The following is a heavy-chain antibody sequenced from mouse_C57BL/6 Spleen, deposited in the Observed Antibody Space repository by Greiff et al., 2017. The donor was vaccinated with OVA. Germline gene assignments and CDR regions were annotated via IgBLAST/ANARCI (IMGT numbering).Heavy chain of an antibody. Sequence: QVQLKQSGAELVRPGASVTLSCKASGYTFTDYEMHWVKQTPVHGLEWIGAIDPETGGTAYNQKFKGKAILTADKSSSTAYMELRSLTSEDSAVYYCTRPLNWDERGYYAMDYWGQGTSVTVSS. V-gene: IGHV1-15*01. J-gene: IGHJ4*01. CDR2: IDPETGGT. CDR3: TRPLNWDERGYYAMDY. D-gene: IGHD4-1*01. CDR1: GYTFTDYE.